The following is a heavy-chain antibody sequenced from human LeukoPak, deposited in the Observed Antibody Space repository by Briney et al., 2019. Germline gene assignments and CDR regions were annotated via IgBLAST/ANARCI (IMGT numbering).Heavy chain of an antibody. CDR2: IYPGDSDT. Sequence: GESLKISCKGSGYSFTSYWIGWVRPMPGKGLEWMGIIYPGDSDTRYSPSFQGQVTISADKSISTAYLQWSSLKASDTAMYYCARHGCSSTSCSSFDLWGRGTLVTVSS. D-gene: IGHD2-2*01. V-gene: IGHV5-51*01. CDR1: GYSFTSYW. CDR3: ARHGCSSTSCSSFDL. J-gene: IGHJ2*01.